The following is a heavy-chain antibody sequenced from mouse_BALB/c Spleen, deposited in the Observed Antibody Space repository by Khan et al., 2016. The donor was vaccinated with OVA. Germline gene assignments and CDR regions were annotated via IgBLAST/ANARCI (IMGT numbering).Heavy chain of an antibody. D-gene: IGHD4-1*01. CDR1: GYTFTNYV. Sequence: VQLQQSGPELVEPGASVKMSCKASGYTFTNYVIHWVKQKPGQGLEWIGYINPYNAGTRYNEKFRGKATLTSDISSTTAYMELSSLTSEDSAVYCCAREASSWDFSFPYCGQGTLVTVSA. CDR2: INPYNAGT. V-gene: IGHV1S136*01. J-gene: IGHJ3*01. CDR3: AREASSWDFSFPY.